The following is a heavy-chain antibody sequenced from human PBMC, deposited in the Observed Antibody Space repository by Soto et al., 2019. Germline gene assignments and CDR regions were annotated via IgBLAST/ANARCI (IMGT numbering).Heavy chain of an antibody. V-gene: IGHV1-2*02. Sequence: ASVKVSCKASGYTFTGYYMHWVRQAPGQGLEWMGWINPNSGGTNYAQKFQGRVTMTRDTSTSTAYMELKSLRSDDTAVYYCARDLRSSGYYFDYWGQGTLVTVSS. CDR3: ARDLRSSGYYFDY. CDR1: GYTFTGYY. D-gene: IGHD3-22*01. CDR2: INPNSGGT. J-gene: IGHJ4*02.